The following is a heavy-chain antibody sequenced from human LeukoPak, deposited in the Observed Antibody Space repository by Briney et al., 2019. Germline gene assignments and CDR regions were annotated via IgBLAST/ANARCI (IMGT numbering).Heavy chain of an antibody. CDR1: GGSISSSSYY. V-gene: IGHV4-39*07. J-gene: IGHJ5*02. D-gene: IGHD4-11*01. Sequence: SETLSLTCTVSGGSISSSSYYWGWIRQPPGKGLEWIGSIYYSGSTYYNPSLKSRVTISVDRSKNQFSLRLSSVTAADTAVYYCARGVTTVTTNWFDPWGQGTLVTVSS. CDR2: IYYSGST. CDR3: ARGVTTVTTNWFDP.